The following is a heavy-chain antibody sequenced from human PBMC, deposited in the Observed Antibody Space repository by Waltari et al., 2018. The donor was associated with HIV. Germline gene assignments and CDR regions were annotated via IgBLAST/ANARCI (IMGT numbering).Heavy chain of an antibody. CDR2: IYYSGST. V-gene: IGHV4-39*07. CDR3: ARDRYGSGSYQYYYYYYGMDV. D-gene: IGHD3-10*01. J-gene: IGHJ6*02. Sequence: QLQLQESGPGLVKPSETLSLTCTVSGGSISSSSYYWGWIRQPPGKGLEWIGSIYYSGSTYYNPSLKSRVTISVDTSKNQFSLKLSSVTAADTAVYYCARDRYGSGSYQYYYYYYGMDVWGQGTTVTVSS. CDR1: GGSISSSSYY.